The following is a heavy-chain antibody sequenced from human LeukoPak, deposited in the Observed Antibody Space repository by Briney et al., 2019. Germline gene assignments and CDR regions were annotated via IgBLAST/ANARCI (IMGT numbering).Heavy chain of an antibody. CDR1: GFTFSSFA. CDR3: ARGPLIAAAGTW. Sequence: GGSLRLSCAASGFTFSSFAMSWVRQSPGKGLEWVSTISGSSDSTYYADSVKGRFTISRDNSKSTLYLQMNSLRAEDTAVYYCARGPLIAAAGTWWGQGTLVTVSS. CDR2: ISGSSDST. V-gene: IGHV3-23*01. J-gene: IGHJ4*02. D-gene: IGHD6-13*01.